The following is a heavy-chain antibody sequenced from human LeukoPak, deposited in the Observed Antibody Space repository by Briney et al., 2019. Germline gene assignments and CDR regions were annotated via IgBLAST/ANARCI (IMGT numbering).Heavy chain of an antibody. CDR3: ARDLRWAPGDY. J-gene: IGHJ4*02. D-gene: IGHD3-16*01. CDR2: INAGNGNT. CDR1: GYTFTSYA. Sequence: VASVKVSCKASGYTFTSYAMHWVRQAPGQRLEWMGWINAGNGNTKYSQKFQGRVTITRDTSASTAYMELSSLRSEDTAVYYCARDLRWAPGDYWGQGTLVTVSS. V-gene: IGHV1-3*01.